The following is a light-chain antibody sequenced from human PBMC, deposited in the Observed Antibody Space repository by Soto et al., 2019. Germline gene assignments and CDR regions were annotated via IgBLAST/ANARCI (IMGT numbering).Light chain of an antibody. V-gene: IGKV2-28*01. CDR3: MQALQTPNT. CDR1: PCLLYSDGYNY. J-gene: IGKJ5*01. CDR2: LGS. Sequence: ILMTQSPLSLPVTPGGPASIFCSSSPCLLYSDGYNYVDWYSQKPGQSPQLMVYLGSNRASGVPDRFSGSGSGTDCTLKISRVEAEDVGLYYCMQALQTPNTLGQGTRLEIK.